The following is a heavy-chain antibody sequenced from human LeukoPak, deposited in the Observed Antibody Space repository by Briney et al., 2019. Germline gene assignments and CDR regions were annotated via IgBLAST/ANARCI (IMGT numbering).Heavy chain of an antibody. Sequence: HSGGSLILSCAASGFRFSSHPMNWVRQAPGKGLEWVSHISSDGNTEYYVDAPRGRFTLSRDNAKNSLFLQINSLRAEDTAVYYCARDSLDGPFVISLDYWGQGALVSVSS. CDR2: ISSDGNTE. CDR3: ARDSLDGPFVISLDY. V-gene: IGHV3-48*03. J-gene: IGHJ4*02. CDR1: GFRFSSHP. D-gene: IGHD3-10*01.